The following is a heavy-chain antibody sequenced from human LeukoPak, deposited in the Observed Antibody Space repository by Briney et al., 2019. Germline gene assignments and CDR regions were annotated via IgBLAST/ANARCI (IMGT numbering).Heavy chain of an antibody. CDR3: AKASTYYYGSGSYYYVY. J-gene: IGHJ4*02. Sequence: GGSLSLSCAASSFTFSSYAMSWVRQGQGQGLEGVSAISGSGGSTYYADSVKGRFTTSRDNSKNTLYLQMNSLRAEDTAVYYCAKASTYYYGSGSYYYVYWGQGTLVTVSS. V-gene: IGHV3-23*01. D-gene: IGHD3-10*01. CDR2: ISGSGGST. CDR1: SFTFSSYA.